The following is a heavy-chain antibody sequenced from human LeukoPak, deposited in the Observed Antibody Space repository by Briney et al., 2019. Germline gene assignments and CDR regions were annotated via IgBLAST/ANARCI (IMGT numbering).Heavy chain of an antibody. V-gene: IGHV3-21*01. CDR2: ISSSSSYI. D-gene: IGHD1-1*01. Sequence: GGSLRLSCAASGFTFSGYSMNWVRQAPGKGLEWGSSISSSSSYIYYADSVKGRFTISRDNAKNSLYLQMNSLRAEDTAVYYCARGGNGGWYAFDIWGQGTMVTVSS. J-gene: IGHJ3*02. CDR1: GFTFSGYS. CDR3: ARGGNGGWYAFDI.